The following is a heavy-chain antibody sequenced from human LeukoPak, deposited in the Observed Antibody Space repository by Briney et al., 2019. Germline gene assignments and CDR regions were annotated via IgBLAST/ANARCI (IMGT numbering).Heavy chain of an antibody. D-gene: IGHD5/OR15-5a*01. CDR3: ARDGAFVYHYKSSLDL. CDR1: GDTFSNYA. CDR2: IIPLFGTT. V-gene: IGHV1-69*06. Sequence: GASVKVSCKASGDTFSNYAINWVRQAPGQGLEWMGRIIPLFGTTNYAPTFQGRVTITADTSTSTAYMDLNSLKSGDTATYYCARDGAFVYHYKSSLDLWGQGTLVTVSS. J-gene: IGHJ5*02.